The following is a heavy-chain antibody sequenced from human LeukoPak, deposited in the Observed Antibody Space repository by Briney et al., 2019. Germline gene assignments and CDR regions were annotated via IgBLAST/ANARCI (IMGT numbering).Heavy chain of an antibody. D-gene: IGHD3-22*01. J-gene: IGHJ1*01. Sequence: VASVKVSCKASGYTFTGYYMHWVRQAPGQGLEWMGWINPNSGGTNYAQKFQGRVTMTWDTSISTAYMELSRLRSDDTAVYYCARDGVGYYDSSGYYYFQHWGQGTLVTVSS. CDR3: ARDGVGYYDSSGYYYFQH. V-gene: IGHV1-2*02. CDR2: INPNSGGT. CDR1: GYTFTGYY.